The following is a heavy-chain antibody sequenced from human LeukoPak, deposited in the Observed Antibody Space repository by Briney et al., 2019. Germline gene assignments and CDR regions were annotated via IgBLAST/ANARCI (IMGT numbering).Heavy chain of an antibody. CDR3: ARVIWFGELSLYYFDY. CDR1: GYSFTSYW. V-gene: IGHV5-51*01. D-gene: IGHD3-10*01. CDR2: IYPGDSDT. Sequence: GESLKIPCKGSGYSFTSYWIGWVRQMPGKGLEWTGIIYPGDSDTRYSPSFQGQVTISADKSISTAYLQWSSLKASDTAMYYCARVIWFGELSLYYFDYWGQGTLVTVSS. J-gene: IGHJ4*02.